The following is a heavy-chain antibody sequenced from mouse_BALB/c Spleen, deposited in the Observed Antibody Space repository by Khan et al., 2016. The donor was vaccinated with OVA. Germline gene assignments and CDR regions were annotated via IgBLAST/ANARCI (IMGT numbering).Heavy chain of an antibody. Sequence: VQLKESGPGLVAPSQRLSITCTVSGFSLTGYGVNWVRQPPGKGLEWLGMIWGDGSTDYNSVLKSRLSISKDNSKSQIFLKMNSLQTDDTARYYCARAYYGNYREAMEYWGQGTSVTVSS. J-gene: IGHJ4*01. CDR1: GFSLTGYG. CDR2: IWGDGST. D-gene: IGHD2-10*01. CDR3: ARAYYGNYREAMEY. V-gene: IGHV2-6-7*01.